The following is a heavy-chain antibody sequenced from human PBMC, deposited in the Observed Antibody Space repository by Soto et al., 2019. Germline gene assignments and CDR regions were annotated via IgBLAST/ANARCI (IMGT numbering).Heavy chain of an antibody. CDR3: ARIGYSYGYAYFDY. V-gene: IGHV4-59*01. Sequence: LSLTCTVSGGSISSYYWSWIRQPPGKGLEWIGYIYYSGSTNYNPSLKSRVTISVDTSKNQFSLKLSSVTAADTAVYYCARIGYSYGYAYFDYWGQGTLVTVS. CDR2: IYYSGST. J-gene: IGHJ4*02. D-gene: IGHD5-18*01. CDR1: GGSISSYY.